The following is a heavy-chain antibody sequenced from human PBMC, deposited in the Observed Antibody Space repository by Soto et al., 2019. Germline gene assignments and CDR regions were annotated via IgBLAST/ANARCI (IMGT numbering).Heavy chain of an antibody. Sequence: GGSLRLSCAASGFNFNNYAMTWVRQAPGKGLECVSFITSSSGRSDYADSVQGRFVISRDNSKNTLYLLMTSLRAEDTAVYYCAKRGGGVPSVFDSWGQGTLVTVPS. CDR1: GFNFNNYA. CDR2: ITSSSGRS. CDR3: AKRGGGVPSVFDS. V-gene: IGHV3-23*01. J-gene: IGHJ4*02.